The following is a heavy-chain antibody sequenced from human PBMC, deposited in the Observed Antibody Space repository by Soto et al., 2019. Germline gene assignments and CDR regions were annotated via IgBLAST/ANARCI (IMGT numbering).Heavy chain of an antibody. CDR2: IYWDDDE. Sequence: KESGPTLVKPTQTLTLTCTFSGFSLSTTAEGVGWIRQPPGKALEWLALIYWDDDERYSPSLKSRLTITKDTSKNQVVLTMTNVDPVDTATYYCAHGSCSSADCYPNPYLDYWGKGILVTVSS. J-gene: IGHJ4*02. CDR3: AHGSCSSADCYPNPYLDY. D-gene: IGHD2-2*01. V-gene: IGHV2-5*02. CDR1: GFSLSTTAEG.